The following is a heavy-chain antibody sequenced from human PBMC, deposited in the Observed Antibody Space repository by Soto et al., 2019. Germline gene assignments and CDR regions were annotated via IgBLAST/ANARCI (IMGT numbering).Heavy chain of an antibody. V-gene: IGHV3-33*01. Sequence: PGGSLRLSCAASGFTFSSYGMHWVRQAPGKGLEWVAVIWYDGSNKYYADSVKGRFTISRDNSKNTLYLQMNSLRAEDTAVYYCARDNNEARSERIKYYSGMDVWGQGTTVTVSS. CDR1: GFTFSSYG. J-gene: IGHJ6*02. D-gene: IGHD6-6*01. CDR2: IWYDGSNK. CDR3: ARDNNEARSERIKYYSGMDV.